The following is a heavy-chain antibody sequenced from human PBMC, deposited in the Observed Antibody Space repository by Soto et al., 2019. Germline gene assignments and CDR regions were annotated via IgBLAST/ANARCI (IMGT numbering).Heavy chain of an antibody. Sequence: QVQLVESGGGVVQPGMSLRLSCAASGFTFSSYCMHWVRQAPGKGLEGVAVIIYDGSTKYYADSVKGRFTISRYNSKSTLYLQMNSLRAEDTAVYYCAKDRMGAGVRGYFDYWGQGTLVTVSS. J-gene: IGHJ4*02. CDR3: AKDRMGAGVRGYFDY. CDR1: GFTFSSYC. V-gene: IGHV3-30*18. CDR2: IIYDGSTK. D-gene: IGHD3-10*01.